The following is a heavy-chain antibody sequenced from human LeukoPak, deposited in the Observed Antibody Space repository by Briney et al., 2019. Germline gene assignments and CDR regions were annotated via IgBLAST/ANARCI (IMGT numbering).Heavy chain of an antibody. J-gene: IGHJ4*02. D-gene: IGHD3-22*01. V-gene: IGHV1-2*04. Sequence: VASVKVSCKASRYTFTGYYMHWVRQAPGQGIEWMGWINPNSGGTNYAQKFQGWVTMTRDTSISTAYMELSRLKSDDTAVYYCARGPPRGNGYVDYWGQGTLVTVSS. CDR3: ARGPPRGNGYVDY. CDR1: RYTFTGYY. CDR2: INPNSGGT.